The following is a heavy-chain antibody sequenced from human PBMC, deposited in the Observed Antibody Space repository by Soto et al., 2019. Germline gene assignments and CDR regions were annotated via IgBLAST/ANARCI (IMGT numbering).Heavy chain of an antibody. CDR2: ISSSGSTI. CDR1: GFTFSSYE. D-gene: IGHD2-21*02. J-gene: IGHJ4*02. CDR3: ARDEAYCGGDCYSGTDY. V-gene: IGHV3-48*03. Sequence: EVQLVESGGGLVQPGGSLRLSCAASGFTFSSYEMNWVRQAPGKGLEWVSYISSSGSTIYYADSVKGRFTISRDNAKNSLYLQINSLRAEDTAVYYCARDEAYCGGDCYSGTDYWGQGTLVTVSS.